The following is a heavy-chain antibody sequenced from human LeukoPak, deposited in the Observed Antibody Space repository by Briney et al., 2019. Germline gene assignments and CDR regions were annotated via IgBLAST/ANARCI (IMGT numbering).Heavy chain of an antibody. CDR2: IISDGSST. Sequence: GGSLRLSCAASGFTFSSHWMVWVRQAPGKGLVWVSRIISDGSSTNYADSVQGRFTISRDNAKNTLYLQMNSLRAEDTAVYYCARVGGSYGIDHWGQGTLVTVSS. CDR3: ARVGGSYGIDH. D-gene: IGHD3-10*01. V-gene: IGHV3-74*01. CDR1: GFTFSSHW. J-gene: IGHJ4*02.